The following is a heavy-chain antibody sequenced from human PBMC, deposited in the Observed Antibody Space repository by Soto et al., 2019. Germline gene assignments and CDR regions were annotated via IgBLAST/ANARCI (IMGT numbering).Heavy chain of an antibody. CDR1: GFTFSNYG. CDR3: AKDIWGSPSASDS. V-gene: IGHV3-23*01. D-gene: IGHD3-16*01. J-gene: IGHJ4*02. Sequence: GGSLRLSCAASGFTFSNYGMSWVRHAPGKGLEWVSVISGNGGSTYYADFVKGRFTISRDNSKNTLHLQMNSLRAEDTALYYCAKDIWGSPSASDSWGQGTLVTVSS. CDR2: ISGNGGST.